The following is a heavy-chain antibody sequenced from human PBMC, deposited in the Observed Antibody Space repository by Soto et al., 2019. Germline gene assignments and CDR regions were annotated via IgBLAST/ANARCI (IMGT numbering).Heavy chain of an antibody. J-gene: IGHJ6*02. V-gene: IGHV1-18*01. D-gene: IGHD3-16*01. Sequence: QVQLVQSGDEVKKPGASVKVSCKASGYIFVNYGIAWVRQAPGQGLEWMGWISPYTGNTHSASKVQGRLTMTTDTATSTAYMDLGGLTCDDTAVYYCVMVDNYVTPTPQDVWGQGTTVTVSS. CDR1: GYIFVNYG. CDR3: VMVDNYVTPTPQDV. CDR2: ISPYTGNT.